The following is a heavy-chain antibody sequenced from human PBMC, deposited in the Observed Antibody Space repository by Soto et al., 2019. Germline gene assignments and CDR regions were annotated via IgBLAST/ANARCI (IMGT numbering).Heavy chain of an antibody. V-gene: IGHV4-59*01. CDR3: TRANWYSEY. CDR2: IYYNGNT. Sequence: QVQLQESGPGLVKPSETLSLTCTVSGVSISNNYWSWIRQPPGKGLEWIGYIYYNGNTNYSPSLKSRVTMSGDTSRNQISLKLTTVTAAYTAVYYCTRANWYSEYWGQGTLVTVSS. CDR1: GVSISNNY. D-gene: IGHD7-27*01. J-gene: IGHJ4*02.